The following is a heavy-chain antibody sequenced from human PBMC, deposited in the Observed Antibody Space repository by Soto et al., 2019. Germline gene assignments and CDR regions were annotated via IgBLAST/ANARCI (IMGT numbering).Heavy chain of an antibody. CDR2: ISGSGGST. D-gene: IGHD4-17*01. CDR1: GFTFSSYA. CDR3: AKDPGAPMDFGEDGLPTESDAFDI. V-gene: IGHV3-23*01. Sequence: EVQLLESGGGLVQPGGSLRLSCAASGFTFSSYAMSWVRQAPGKGLEWVSAISGSGGSTYYADSVKGRFTISRDNSKNTLDIEMNSLRAEDTVVYYCAKDPGAPMDFGEDGLPTESDAFDIWGQGTMVTVSS. J-gene: IGHJ3*02.